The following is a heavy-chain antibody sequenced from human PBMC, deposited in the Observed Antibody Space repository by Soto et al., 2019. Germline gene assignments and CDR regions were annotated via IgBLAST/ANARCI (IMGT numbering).Heavy chain of an antibody. CDR1: GGSVSSGSYF. Sequence: SDTLSLTCTVSGGSVSSGSYFWSWMRQPPGKGLEWIAYIYYSGSTKYNPSLRSRVSISRDTSKNQFSLKLTSGTAADTAVYYCARSGGGSGWLGGQGTLVTVSS. V-gene: IGHV4-61*01. J-gene: IGHJ4*02. D-gene: IGHD6-19*01. CDR3: ARSGGGSGWL. CDR2: IYYSGST.